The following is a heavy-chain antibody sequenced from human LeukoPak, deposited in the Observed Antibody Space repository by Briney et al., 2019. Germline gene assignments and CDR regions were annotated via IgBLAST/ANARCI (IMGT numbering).Heavy chain of an antibody. V-gene: IGHV3-21*01. CDR1: GFTFSSYE. Sequence: GGSLRLSCAASGFTFSSYEMNWVRQAPGKGLEWVSSISSSSSYIYYADSVKGRFTISRDNAKNSLYLQMNSLRAEDTAVYYCARAVVGATTPGAFDIWGQGTMVTVSS. CDR3: ARAVVGATTPGAFDI. D-gene: IGHD1-26*01. J-gene: IGHJ3*02. CDR2: ISSSSSYI.